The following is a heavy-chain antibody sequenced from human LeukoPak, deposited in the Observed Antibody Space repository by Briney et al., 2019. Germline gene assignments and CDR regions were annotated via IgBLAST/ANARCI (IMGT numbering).Heavy chain of an antibody. Sequence: GESLKISCKGSGYSFTSYWIGWVRQMPGKGLEWMGIIYPGDSDTRYSPSFQAQVTISADKSTSPAYLQWSSLKASDTAIYYCARAPGGWYSRNWFDPWGQGTLVTVSS. CDR2: IYPGDSDT. V-gene: IGHV5-51*01. CDR3: ARAPGGWYSRNWFDP. D-gene: IGHD6-19*01. J-gene: IGHJ5*02. CDR1: GYSFTSYW.